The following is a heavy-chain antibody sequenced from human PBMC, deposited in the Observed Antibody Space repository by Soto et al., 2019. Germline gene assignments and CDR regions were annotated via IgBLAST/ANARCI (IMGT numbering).Heavy chain of an antibody. J-gene: IGHJ4*02. V-gene: IGHV1-69*13. D-gene: IGHD3-22*01. Sequence: GASVKVSCKASGGTFSSDAISWVRQAPGQGLEWMGGIIPIFGTANYAQKFQGRVTITADESTRTAYMELSSLRSEDTAVYYCARDSLPYDSSGYSYLRREPFRFDYWRQGTLVTDSS. CDR2: IIPIFGTA. CDR1: GGTFSSDA. CDR3: ARDSLPYDSSGYSYLRREPFRFDY.